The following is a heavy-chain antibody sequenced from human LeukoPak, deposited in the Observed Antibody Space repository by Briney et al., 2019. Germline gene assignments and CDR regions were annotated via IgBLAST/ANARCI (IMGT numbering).Heavy chain of an antibody. D-gene: IGHD3-3*01. CDR3: ARHLLEKGFTIFGVVYPAAFDI. Sequence: SETLSLTCAAYGRSLSGYYWSWIRQPPGKGLEWIGSIYYSGSTYYNPSLKSRVTISVDTSKNQFSLKLSSVTAADTAVYYCARHLLEKGFTIFGVVYPAAFDIWGQGTMVTVSS. J-gene: IGHJ3*02. V-gene: IGHV4-39*01. CDR2: IYYSGST. CDR1: GRSLSGYY.